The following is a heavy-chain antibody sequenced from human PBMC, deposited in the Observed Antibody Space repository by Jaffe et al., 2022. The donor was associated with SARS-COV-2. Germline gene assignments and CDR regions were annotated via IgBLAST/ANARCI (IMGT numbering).Heavy chain of an antibody. D-gene: IGHD6-13*01. V-gene: IGHV3-15*01. J-gene: IGHJ6*03. CDR3: STDRYSSSWGYYYYYMDV. Sequence: EVQLVESGGGLVKPGGSLGLSCAASGFTFSDAWMNWVRQAPGKGLEWVGRIKSNTDGGTTDYAAPVKGRFTISRDDSKNTLYVQMNSLETEDTAVYYCSTDRYSSSWGYYYYYMDVWGKGTTVTVSS. CDR2: IKSNTDGGTT. CDR1: GFTFSDAW.